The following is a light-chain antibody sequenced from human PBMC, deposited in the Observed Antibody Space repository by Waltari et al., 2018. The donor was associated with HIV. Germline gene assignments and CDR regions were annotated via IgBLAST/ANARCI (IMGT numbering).Light chain of an antibody. CDR1: SSDVGGYDY. Sequence: QSALTQPPSASGSPGQSVTISCSGTSSDVGGYDYVSWYQQHPGKAPKLMIYEVSKRPRGAPDRFSGSKSGNTASLTVSGLQAEDEADYYCSSHAGSNNYVFGTGTKVTVL. J-gene: IGLJ1*01. CDR2: EVS. CDR3: SSHAGSNNYV. V-gene: IGLV2-8*01.